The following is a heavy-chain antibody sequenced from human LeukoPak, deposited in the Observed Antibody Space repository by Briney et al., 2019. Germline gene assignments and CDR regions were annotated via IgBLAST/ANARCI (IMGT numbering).Heavy chain of an antibody. CDR2: ISAYNGNT. D-gene: IGHD6-19*01. J-gene: IGHJ4*02. Sequence: AAVKVSCKASGYTFTSYGISWVRQAPGQGLEWMGWISAYNGNTNYAQKLQGRVTRTTDTSTSTAYMELRSLRSDDTAVYYCARASVIAVAGTPEDYWGQGTLVTVSS. V-gene: IGHV1-18*01. CDR1: GYTFTSYG. CDR3: ARASVIAVAGTPEDY.